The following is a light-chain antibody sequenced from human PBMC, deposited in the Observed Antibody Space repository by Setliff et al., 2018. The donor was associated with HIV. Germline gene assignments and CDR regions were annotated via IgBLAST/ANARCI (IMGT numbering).Light chain of an antibody. CDR1: SNDVGGYNY. CDR2: EVT. V-gene: IGLV2-14*01. J-gene: IGLJ1*01. CDR3: SSFGSSNTHV. Sequence: QSVLTQPASVSGSPGQSITISCTGTSNDVGGYNYVCWYQQHPGKAPKPMVYEVTNRPSGVSYRFSGSKSGNTASLTISGLQAEDEADYYCSSFGSSNTHVFGTGTKVTVL.